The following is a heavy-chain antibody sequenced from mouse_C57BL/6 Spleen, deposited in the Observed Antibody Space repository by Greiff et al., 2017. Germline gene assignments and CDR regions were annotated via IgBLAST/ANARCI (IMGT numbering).Heavy chain of an antibody. CDR2: IYPGDGDT. D-gene: IGHD4-1*01. V-gene: IGHV1-82*01. CDR3: ASPWDGGY. J-gene: IGHJ2*01. Sequence: QVQLQQSGPELVKPGASVKISCKASGYAFSSSWMNWVKQRPGKGLEWIGRIYPGDGDTNYNGKFKGKATLTADKSSSTAYMQLSSLTSEDSAVYFCASPWDGGYWGQGTTLTVSS. CDR1: GYAFSSSW.